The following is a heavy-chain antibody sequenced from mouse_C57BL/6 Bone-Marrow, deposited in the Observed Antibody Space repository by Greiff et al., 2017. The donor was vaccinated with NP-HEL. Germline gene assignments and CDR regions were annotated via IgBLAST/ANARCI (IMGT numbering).Heavy chain of an antibody. Sequence: VQLQQSGAELVRPGTSVKMSCKASGYTFTNYWIGWAKQRPGHGLEWIGDIYPGGGYTNYNEKFKGKATLTADKSSSTAYMQFSSLTSEESAIYYCARYYYGSSFFDYWGQGTTLTVSS. CDR1: GYTFTNYW. CDR2: IYPGGGYT. CDR3: ARYYYGSSFFDY. V-gene: IGHV1-63*01. D-gene: IGHD1-1*01. J-gene: IGHJ2*01.